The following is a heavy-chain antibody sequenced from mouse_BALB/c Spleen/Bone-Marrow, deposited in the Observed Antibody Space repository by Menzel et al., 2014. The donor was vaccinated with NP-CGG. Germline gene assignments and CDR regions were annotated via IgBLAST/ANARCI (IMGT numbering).Heavy chain of an antibody. CDR2: IRNKANGYTT. CDR3: ARDENVGIYWYFDV. CDR1: GFTFTDYY. Sequence: EVKLMESGGGSVQPGGSLRLSCATSGFTFTDYYMSWVRQPPGKALEWLGFIRNKANGYTTEYSASVKGRFTISRDSSQRILYLQMNTLGAEDSATYYCARDENVGIYWYFDVWGAGTTVIVSS. J-gene: IGHJ1*01. V-gene: IGHV7-3*02.